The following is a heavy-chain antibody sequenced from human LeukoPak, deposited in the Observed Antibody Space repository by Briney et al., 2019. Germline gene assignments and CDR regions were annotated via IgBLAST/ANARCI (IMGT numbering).Heavy chain of an antibody. V-gene: IGHV4-59*01. J-gene: IGHJ5*02. D-gene: IGHD3-3*01. CDR1: GDSISTYY. Sequence: SETLSLTCPVSGDSISTYYWSWIRQPPGRGRGWIGSIYYSGSTNYNPSLKSRVTISLDTSKNHFSLNLSSVTAADTAVYYCARYASSTIFGVVVGGWFDPWGQGALVTVSS. CDR3: ARYASSTIFGVVVGGWFDP. CDR2: IYYSGST.